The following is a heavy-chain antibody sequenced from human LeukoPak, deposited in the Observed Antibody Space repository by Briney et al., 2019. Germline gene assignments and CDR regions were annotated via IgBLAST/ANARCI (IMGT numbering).Heavy chain of an antibody. Sequence: SETLSLTCTVSGGSISSYYWSWIRQPPGKGLDWIGYIYYSGSTNYNPSLKSRVTISVDTSKNQFSLKLSSVTAADTAVYYCATAWSLPDAFDIWGQGTMVTVSS. CDR2: IYYSGST. D-gene: IGHD3-3*01. CDR1: GGSISSYY. CDR3: ATAWSLPDAFDI. V-gene: IGHV4-59*01. J-gene: IGHJ3*02.